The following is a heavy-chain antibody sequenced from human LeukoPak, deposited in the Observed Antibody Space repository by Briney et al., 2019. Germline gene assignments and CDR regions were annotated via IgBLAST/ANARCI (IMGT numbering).Heavy chain of an antibody. CDR3: ARVGYYYSSGCRGYYYYYYMDV. CDR2: IYTSGST. D-gene: IGHD3-22*01. J-gene: IGHJ6*03. V-gene: IGHV4-61*02. CDR1: GGSISSGSYY. Sequence: SETLSLTCTVSGGSISSGSYYWSWIRQPAGKGLEWIGRIYTSGSTNYNPSLKSRATISVDKSKNQFSLKVLHVSAADTAVYYCARVGYYYSSGCRGYYYYYYMDVWGKGTTVTVSS.